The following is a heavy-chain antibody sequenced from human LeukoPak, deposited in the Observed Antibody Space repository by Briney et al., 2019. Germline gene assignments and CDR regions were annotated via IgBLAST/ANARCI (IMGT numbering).Heavy chain of an antibody. V-gene: IGHV3-30*04. CDR1: GFTFSSYA. J-gene: IGHJ5*02. D-gene: IGHD6-13*01. Sequence: GGSLRLSCAASGFTFSSYAMHWVRQAPGKGLEWVAVISYDGSNKYYADSVKGRFTISRDNSKNTLYLQMNSLRAEDTAVYYCARVHIAAAGIENWFDPLGPGNPGHRLL. CDR3: ARVHIAAAGIENWFDP. CDR2: ISYDGSNK.